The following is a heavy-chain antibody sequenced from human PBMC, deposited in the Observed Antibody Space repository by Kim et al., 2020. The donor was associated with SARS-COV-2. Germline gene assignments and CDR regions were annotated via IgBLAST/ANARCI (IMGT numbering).Heavy chain of an antibody. CDR1: GGSISSYY. D-gene: IGHD1-26*01. J-gene: IGHJ5*01. CDR2: IYYSGST. CDR3: ARDGSPGGTYNWFDS. V-gene: IGHV4-59*13. Sequence: SETLSLTCTVSGGSISSYYWSWIRQPPGKGLEWIGYIYYSGSTNYNPSLKSRVTISVDTSKNQFSLKLSSVTAADTAVYYCARDGSPGGTYNWFDSWGQGTLVTVSS.